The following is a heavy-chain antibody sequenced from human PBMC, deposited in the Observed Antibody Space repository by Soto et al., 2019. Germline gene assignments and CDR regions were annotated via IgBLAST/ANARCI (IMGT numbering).Heavy chain of an antibody. CDR2: IYYSGST. CDR1: GGSVSSGSYY. D-gene: IGHD2-15*01. Sequence: QVQLQESGPGLVKPSETLSLTCTVSGGSVSSGSYYWSWIRQPPGKGLEWIGYIYYSGSTNYNPSLKSRVTISVDTSKNQFSLKLSSVTAADTAVYYCARLVARWYYFDYWGQGTLVTVSS. V-gene: IGHV4-61*01. CDR3: ARLVARWYYFDY. J-gene: IGHJ4*02.